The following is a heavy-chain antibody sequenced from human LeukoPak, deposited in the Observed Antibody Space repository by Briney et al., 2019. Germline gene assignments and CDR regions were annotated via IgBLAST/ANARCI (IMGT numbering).Heavy chain of an antibody. J-gene: IGHJ4*02. CDR3: AKDQHGYSSGWYVLFDY. CDR2: ISGSGGST. Sequence: GGSLRLSCAASGFTFSSYAMSWVRQAPGKGLEWVSAISGSGGSTYYADSVKGRFTISRDNSKNTLYLQMNSLRAEDTAVYYCAKDQHGYSSGWYVLFDYWGRGTLVTVSS. CDR1: GFTFSSYA. D-gene: IGHD6-19*01. V-gene: IGHV3-23*01.